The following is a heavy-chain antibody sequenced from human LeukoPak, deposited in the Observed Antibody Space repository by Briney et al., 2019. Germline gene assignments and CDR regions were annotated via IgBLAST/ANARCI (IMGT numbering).Heavy chain of an antibody. J-gene: IGHJ5*02. D-gene: IGHD2-8*02. Sequence: SETLSLTCTVSGGSISGYYWSWIRQPAGKGLEWIGRIYSSGSTNYNPSLKSRVTMSVDTSKNQFSLNLSSVTAADTAVYYCAREPSTVSWVDPWGQGTLVTASS. V-gene: IGHV4-4*07. CDR2: IYSSGST. CDR3: AREPSTVSWVDP. CDR1: GGSISGYY.